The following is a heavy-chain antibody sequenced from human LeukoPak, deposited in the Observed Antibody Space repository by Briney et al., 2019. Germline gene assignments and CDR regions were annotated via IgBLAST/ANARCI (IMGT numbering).Heavy chain of an antibody. Sequence: GASVKVSCKASGGTFSSYAISWVRQAPGQGLEWMGRIIPILGIANYAQKFQGRVTITADKSTSTAYMELSSLRSEDTAMYYCARNSAPYDSSGSIGQIDYWGQGTLVTVSS. CDR3: ARNSAPYDSSGSIGQIDY. V-gene: IGHV1-69*04. CDR1: GGTFSSYA. D-gene: IGHD3-22*01. CDR2: IIPILGIA. J-gene: IGHJ4*02.